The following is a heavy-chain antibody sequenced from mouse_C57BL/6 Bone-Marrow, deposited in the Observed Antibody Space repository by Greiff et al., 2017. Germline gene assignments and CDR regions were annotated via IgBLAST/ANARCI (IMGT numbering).Heavy chain of an antibody. V-gene: IGHV1-26*01. CDR1: GYTFTDYY. CDR3: ARFHRGAMDY. CDR2: INPNNGGT. J-gene: IGHJ4*01. Sequence: EVKLQQSGPELVKPGASVKISCKASGYTFTDYYMNWVKQSHGKSLEWIGDINPNNGGTSYNQKFKGKATLTVDKSSSTAYMELRSLTSEDSAVYYCARFHRGAMDYWGQGTSVTVSS.